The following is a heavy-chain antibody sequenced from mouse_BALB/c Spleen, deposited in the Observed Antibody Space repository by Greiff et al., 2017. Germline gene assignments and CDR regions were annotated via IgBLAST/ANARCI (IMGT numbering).Heavy chain of an antibody. Sequence: EVHLVESGGGLVQPGGSRKLSCAASGFTFSSFGMHWVRQAPEKGLEWVAYISSGSSTIYYADTVKGRFTISRDNPKNTLFLQMTSLRSEDTAMYYCARRDGYSLFDYWGQGTTLTVSS. CDR2: ISSGSSTI. CDR1: GFTFSSFG. CDR3: ARRDGYSLFDY. D-gene: IGHD2-3*01. J-gene: IGHJ2*01. V-gene: IGHV5-17*02.